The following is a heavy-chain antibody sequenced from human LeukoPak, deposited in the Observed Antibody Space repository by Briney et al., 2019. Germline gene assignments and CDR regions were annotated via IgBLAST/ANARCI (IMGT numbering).Heavy chain of an antibody. CDR2: ISYSGIT. CDR3: ARRNPSNYYDSSDYEYFFDY. Sequence: SETLSLTCTVSGGSISSYYWSWIRQPPGRGLEWIGYISYSGITNYNPSLRSRVSISVDTSKNQFSLKLSSVTAADTAVYYCARRNPSNYYDSSDYEYFFDYWGQGTLVTVSS. CDR1: GGSISSYY. V-gene: IGHV4-59*08. J-gene: IGHJ4*02. D-gene: IGHD3-22*01.